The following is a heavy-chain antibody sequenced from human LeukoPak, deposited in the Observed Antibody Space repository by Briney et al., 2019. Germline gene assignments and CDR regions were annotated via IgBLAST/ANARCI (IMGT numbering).Heavy chain of an antibody. Sequence: ASVKVSCKASGYTFTSYDINWVRQATGQGLEWTGWMNPNSGNTGYAQKFQGRVTMTRNTSISTAYMELSSLRSDDTAVYYCAGGFGPYSGYDFAFGYYWGLGTLVTVSS. J-gene: IGHJ4*02. D-gene: IGHD5-12*01. CDR3: AGGFGPYSGYDFAFGYY. CDR1: GYTFTSYD. V-gene: IGHV1-8*01. CDR2: MNPNSGNT.